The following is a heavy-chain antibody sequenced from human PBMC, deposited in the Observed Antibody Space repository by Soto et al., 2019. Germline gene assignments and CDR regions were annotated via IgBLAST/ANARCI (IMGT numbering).Heavy chain of an antibody. CDR3: ARHTNWNAAFDAFEI. Sequence: QLQLQESGPGLVKPSETLSLTCTVSGDSISRSSYYWAWIRQPPGMGLEWIGSIYYSGSSYYNPSLKSRVTISVDTSKNQISLKLTSVTAADTAVYYCARHTNWNAAFDAFEIWGQGTMVTVSA. J-gene: IGHJ3*02. CDR1: GDSISRSSYY. D-gene: IGHD1-1*01. CDR2: IYYSGSS. V-gene: IGHV4-39*01.